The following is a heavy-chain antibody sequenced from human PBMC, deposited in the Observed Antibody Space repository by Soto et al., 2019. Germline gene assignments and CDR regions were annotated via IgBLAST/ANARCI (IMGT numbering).Heavy chain of an antibody. J-gene: IGHJ4*02. Sequence: SVKVSCKASGGTFSSYAISWVRQAPGQGLEWMGGIIPIFGTANYAQKFQGRVTITADESTSTAYMELSSLRSEDTAVYYCARPPPVYGGNTDGLYYFDYWGQGTLVTVSS. CDR1: GGTFSSYA. V-gene: IGHV1-69*13. D-gene: IGHD2-15*01. CDR3: ARPPPVYGGNTDGLYYFDY. CDR2: IIPIFGTA.